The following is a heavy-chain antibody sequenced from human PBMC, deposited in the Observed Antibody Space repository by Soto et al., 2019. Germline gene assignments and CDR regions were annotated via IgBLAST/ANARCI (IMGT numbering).Heavy chain of an antibody. CDR3: VRDKYYDSSGYPDF. CDR1: GYTFTSYA. V-gene: IGHV1-3*01. J-gene: IGHJ4*02. CDR2: INAGNGNT. D-gene: IGHD3-22*01. Sequence: GASVKVSCKASGYTFTSYAMHWVRQAPGQRLEWMGWINAGNGNTKYSQKFQGRVTITRDTSASTAYMELSSLRSEDTAIYYCVRDKYYDSSGYPDFWGQGTQVTVSS.